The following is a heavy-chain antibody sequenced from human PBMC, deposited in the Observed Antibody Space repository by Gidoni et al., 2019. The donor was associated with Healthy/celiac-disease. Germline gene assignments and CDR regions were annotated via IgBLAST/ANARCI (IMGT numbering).Heavy chain of an antibody. CDR1: GFTFSSSS. V-gene: IGHV3-21*01. Sequence: EVQLVESGGGLVKPGGSLRLSCAASGFTFSSSSMNWVSQAPGKGLEWVSSISSSSSYIYYADSVKGRVTISRDNAKNSLYLQMNSLRAEDTAVYYCARGVTGTTDYWGQGTLVTVSS. CDR3: ARGVTGTTDY. J-gene: IGHJ4*02. CDR2: ISSSSSYI. D-gene: IGHD1-1*01.